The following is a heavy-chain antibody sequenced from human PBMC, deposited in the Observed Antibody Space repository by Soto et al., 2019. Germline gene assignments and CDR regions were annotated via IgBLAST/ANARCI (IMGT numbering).Heavy chain of an antibody. V-gene: IGHV4-59*08. J-gene: IGHJ4*02. CDR2: IYYAGTT. CDR1: GGSINNYY. CDR3: ARLGGYYQALDS. Sequence: SETLSLTCSVSGGSINNYYWSWIRQPPGKGLEFIGYIYYAGTTTYNPSLKSRVTISVDMSKNQFSLKLSSVTAADTAVYYCARLGGYYQALDSWGQGTLVTVAS. D-gene: IGHD3-22*01.